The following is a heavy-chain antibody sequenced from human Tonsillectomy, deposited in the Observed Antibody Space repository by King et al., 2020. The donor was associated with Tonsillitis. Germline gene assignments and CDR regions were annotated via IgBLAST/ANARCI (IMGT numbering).Heavy chain of an antibody. CDR3: VTLEGYCTSTNCYDY. Sequence: VQLVESGGGLVQPGGSLRLSCAASGFTFSNYWMHWVRQAPGKGLVWVSRINTDGSGTNCADSVKGSFTISRDNAKNPLYLQMNNLRAEDTAVYYCVTLEGYCTSTNCYDYWGQGALVTVSS. D-gene: IGHD2-2*01. J-gene: IGHJ4*02. V-gene: IGHV3-74*01. CDR1: GFTFSNYW. CDR2: INTDGSGT.